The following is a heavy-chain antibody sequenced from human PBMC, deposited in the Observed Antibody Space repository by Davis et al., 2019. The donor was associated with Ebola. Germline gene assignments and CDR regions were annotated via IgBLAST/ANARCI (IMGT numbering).Heavy chain of an antibody. CDR2: ISGDGSST. J-gene: IGHJ4*02. CDR3: ARARGIADY. V-gene: IGHV3-74*01. CDR1: GFTFNTYW. D-gene: IGHD2-21*01. Sequence: HTGGSLRLSCAASGFTFNTYWMHWVRQAPGKGLMWVSRISGDGSSTSYADSVKGRFTISRDNAKNSLYLQMNSLRAEDTAVYYCARARGIADYWGQGTLVTVSS.